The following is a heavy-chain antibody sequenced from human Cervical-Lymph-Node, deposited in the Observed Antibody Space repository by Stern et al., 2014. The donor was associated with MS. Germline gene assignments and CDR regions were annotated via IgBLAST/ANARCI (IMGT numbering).Heavy chain of an antibody. CDR3: ATLYDSSGNYGMEV. D-gene: IGHD5/OR15-5a*01. CDR2: VNANGGSA. J-gene: IGHJ6*02. Sequence: VQLVQSGAQVKKPGASVKVSCKGSGYTFIRYYIHWVRQAPGQGIEWMGIVNANGGSARYAQKFQGRVTMASDTSTSTVSMELSSLRSEDTAVYYCATLYDSSGNYGMEVWGQGTTVIVSS. CDR1: GYTFIRYY. V-gene: IGHV1-46*01.